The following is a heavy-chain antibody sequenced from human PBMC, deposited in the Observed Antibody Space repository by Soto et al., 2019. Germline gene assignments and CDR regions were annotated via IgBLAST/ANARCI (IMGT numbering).Heavy chain of an antibody. CDR3: ARQFYYGSGKDAFDI. D-gene: IGHD3-10*01. J-gene: IGHJ3*02. CDR2: IYYSGST. V-gene: IGHV4-39*01. Sequence: PSETLSLTCTVSDDSISSSSYYWGWIRQPPGKGLEWIGSIYYSGSTYYNPSLKSRVTISVDTSKNHFSLKLGSATAADTAVYYCARQFYYGSGKDAFDIWGQGTGVTVSS. CDR1: DDSISSSSYY.